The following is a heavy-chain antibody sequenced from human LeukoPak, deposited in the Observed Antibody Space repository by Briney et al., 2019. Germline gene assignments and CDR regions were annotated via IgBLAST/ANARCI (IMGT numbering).Heavy chain of an antibody. J-gene: IGHJ4*02. CDR1: GYTFTSYY. D-gene: IGHD6-13*01. CDR2: INPSGTIT. V-gene: IGHV1-46*01. Sequence: ASVKVSCKASGYTFTSYYIHWVRQAPGRGLEWMGKINPSGTITTYAPKYQGRVTVTKDTSTNTVYMELSSLRSDDTAVYYCALIAPPHNWGQGTLVTVSS. CDR3: ALIAPPHN.